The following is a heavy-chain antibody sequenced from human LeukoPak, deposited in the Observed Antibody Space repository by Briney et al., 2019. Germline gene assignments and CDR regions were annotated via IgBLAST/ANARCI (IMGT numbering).Heavy chain of an antibody. Sequence: SETLSLTCTVPGGSMSSGSYYWSWIRQPAGKGLEWIGRIYTSGSTNYNPSLKSRVTISVDTSKNQFSLKLSSVTAADTAVYYCARAPLGWGSGPYYYYYMDVWGKGTTVTVSS. CDR2: IYTSGST. CDR3: ARAPLGWGSGPYYYYYMDV. J-gene: IGHJ6*03. D-gene: IGHD2-15*01. CDR1: GGSMSSGSYY. V-gene: IGHV4-61*02.